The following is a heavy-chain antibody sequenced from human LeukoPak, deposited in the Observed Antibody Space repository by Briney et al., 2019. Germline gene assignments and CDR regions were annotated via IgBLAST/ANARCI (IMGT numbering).Heavy chain of an antibody. CDR1: GFTFSTYS. CDR3: AKDVNGFSSTWYEY. V-gene: IGHV3-48*01. CDR2: ITGSSTTI. D-gene: IGHD6-13*01. J-gene: IGHJ4*02. Sequence: PGGSLRLSCAASGFTFSTYSMNWVRQAPGKGLEWVSYITGSSTTIYYADSVKGRFTISRDNAKNSLYLQMISLRAEDTALYYCAKDVNGFSSTWYEYWGQGTLVTVSS.